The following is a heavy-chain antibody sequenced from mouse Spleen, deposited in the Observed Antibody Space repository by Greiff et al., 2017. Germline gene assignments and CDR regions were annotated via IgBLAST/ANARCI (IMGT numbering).Heavy chain of an antibody. J-gene: IGHJ3*01. D-gene: IGHD2-5*01. CDR1: GYSITSGYY. CDR3: ASLYSKGGFAY. CDR2: ISYDGSN. V-gene: IGHV3-6*01. Sequence: EVKLQESGPGLVKPSQSLSLTCSVTGYSITSGYYWNWIRQFPGNKLEWMGYISYDGSNNYNPSLKNRISITRDTSKNQFFLKLNSVTTEDTATYYCASLYSKGGFAYWGQGTLVTVSA.